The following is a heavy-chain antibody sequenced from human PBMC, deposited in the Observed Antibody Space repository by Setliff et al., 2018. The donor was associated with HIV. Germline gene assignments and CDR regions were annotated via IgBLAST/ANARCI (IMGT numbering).Heavy chain of an antibody. CDR1: GVSISGNNW. V-gene: IGHV4-4*02. Sequence: SETLSLTCDVSGVSISGNNWWSWVRQPPGRGLEWIGEVYHTGSTNYNPSLKSRVITSIDKSKNQFSLKIDSVTAADTAVYYCARRPLFGVVIASVAKMEFDYWGQGTLVTVSS. CDR2: VYHTGST. J-gene: IGHJ4*02. D-gene: IGHD3-3*01. CDR3: ARRPLFGVVIASVAKMEFDY.